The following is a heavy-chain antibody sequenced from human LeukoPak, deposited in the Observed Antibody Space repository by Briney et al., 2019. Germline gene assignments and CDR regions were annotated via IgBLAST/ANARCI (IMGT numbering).Heavy chain of an antibody. CDR2: IYSSGST. D-gene: IGHD3-10*01. CDR3: ARDSGTTGEVKFDP. Sequence: KSSETLSLTCTVSSVSISRYYWSWIRQPAGKGLEWIGRIYSSGSTTYNPSLKSRVTMSIDTSKNQFSLKLSFVTAADTAVYYCARDSGTTGEVKFDPWGQGTLVTVSS. V-gene: IGHV4-4*07. J-gene: IGHJ5*02. CDR1: SVSISRYY.